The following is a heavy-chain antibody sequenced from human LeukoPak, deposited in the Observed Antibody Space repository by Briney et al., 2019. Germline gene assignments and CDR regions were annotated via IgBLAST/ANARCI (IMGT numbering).Heavy chain of an antibody. V-gene: IGHV3-48*01. J-gene: IGHJ6*03. Sequence: GGSLRLSCAASGFTFSSYSMNWVRQAPGKGLEWVSYISSSSSTIYYADSAKVRFTISRDNAKNSLYLQMNSLRAEDTAVYYCARDPSIFGVVTYYYYMDVWGKGTTVTVSS. CDR2: ISSSSSTI. CDR1: GFTFSSYS. D-gene: IGHD3-3*01. CDR3: ARDPSIFGVVTYYYYMDV.